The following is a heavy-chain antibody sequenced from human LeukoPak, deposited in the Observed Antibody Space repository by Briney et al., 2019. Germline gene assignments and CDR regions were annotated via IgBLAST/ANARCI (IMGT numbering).Heavy chain of an antibody. CDR3: ARSRIAAAGLIFDY. CDR1: GFTVSTYY. CDR2: ISSSGSTI. Sequence: GGSLRLSCAASGFTVSTYYMSWIRQAPGKGLAWVSYISSSGSTIYYADSVQGRFTISRDNAKNSLYLQMNSLRAEDTAVYYCARSRIAAAGLIFDYWGQGTLVTVSS. D-gene: IGHD6-13*01. J-gene: IGHJ4*02. V-gene: IGHV3-11*04.